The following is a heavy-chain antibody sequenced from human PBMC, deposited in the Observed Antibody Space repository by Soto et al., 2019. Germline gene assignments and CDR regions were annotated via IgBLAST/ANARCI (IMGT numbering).Heavy chain of an antibody. D-gene: IGHD3-22*01. Sequence: GGSLRLSCAASGFTVSSNYMSWVRQAPGKGLEWVSVIYSGGSTYYADSVKGRFTISRDNSKNTLYLQMSSLRAEDTAVYYCARYDSSGYYWPYYYYGMDVWGQGTTVTVSS. J-gene: IGHJ6*02. CDR1: GFTVSSNY. CDR2: IYSGGST. V-gene: IGHV3-66*01. CDR3: ARYDSSGYYWPYYYYGMDV.